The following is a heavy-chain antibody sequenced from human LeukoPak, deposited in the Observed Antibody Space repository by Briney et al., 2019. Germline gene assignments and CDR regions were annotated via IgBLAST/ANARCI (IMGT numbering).Heavy chain of an antibody. CDR3: AKSQISSYYYYGMDV. Sequence: GASLRLSCAASGFTFSSSGMHWVRQAPGKGLEWVEVISYDGSNKYYADSVKGRFTISRDNSKNTLYLQMNSLRAEDTAVYYCAKSQISSYYYYGMDVWGQGTTVTVSS. D-gene: IGHD6-6*01. V-gene: IGHV3-30*18. CDR1: GFTFSSSG. J-gene: IGHJ6*02. CDR2: ISYDGSNK.